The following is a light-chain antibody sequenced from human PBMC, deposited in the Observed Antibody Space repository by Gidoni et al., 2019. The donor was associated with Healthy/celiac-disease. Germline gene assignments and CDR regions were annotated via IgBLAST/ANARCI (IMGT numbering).Light chain of an antibody. CDR2: GAS. V-gene: IGKV3-15*01. CDR3: QQYNNWHLT. CDR1: QSVSSN. J-gene: IGKJ4*01. Sequence: EIVMTQSPATLSVSPGERATLSCRASQSVSSNLAWYQQKPGQAPRLLIYGASTRATGIPARYSGSGSGTEVTLTISSLQSEDFAVYYCQQYNNWHLTFGGGTKVEIK.